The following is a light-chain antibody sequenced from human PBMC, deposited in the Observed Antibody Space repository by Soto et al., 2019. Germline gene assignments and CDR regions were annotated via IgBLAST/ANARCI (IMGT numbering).Light chain of an antibody. J-gene: IGLJ1*01. Sequence: QSALTQPASVSGSPGQSITISCTGTSSDVGGYNYVSWYQQHPGKAPKLMIYDVSNRPSGVSNRFSGSKSGNTASLTISGLQAEYEADYYCSSYTSSSTLLYAFGTGTKLTVL. CDR2: DVS. CDR3: SSYTSSSTLLYA. V-gene: IGLV2-14*01. CDR1: SSDVGGYNY.